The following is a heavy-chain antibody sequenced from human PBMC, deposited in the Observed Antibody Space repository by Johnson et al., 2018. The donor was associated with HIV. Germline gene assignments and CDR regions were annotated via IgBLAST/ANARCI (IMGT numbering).Heavy chain of an antibody. D-gene: IGHD1-26*01. CDR2: ISYDGSKR. CDR3: ARDLTGSYAVDI. J-gene: IGHJ3*02. Sequence: QVQLVESGGGLVQPGGSLRLSCAASGFTFSSYAMRWVRQAPGKGLEWVAVISYDGSKRNYADSVKGRFNISRDSSKNTLYLEMNGLRAEDTAVYYCARDLTGSYAVDIWGHGTMVTVSS. CDR1: GFTFSSYA. V-gene: IGHV3-30*04.